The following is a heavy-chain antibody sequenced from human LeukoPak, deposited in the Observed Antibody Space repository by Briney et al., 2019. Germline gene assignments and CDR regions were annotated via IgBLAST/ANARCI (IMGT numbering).Heavy chain of an antibody. V-gene: IGHV1-69*05. J-gene: IGHJ6*03. CDR1: GGTFSSYA. CDR2: IIPIFGTA. Sequence: SVKVSCKASGGTFSSYAISWVRQAPGQGLEWMGGIIPIFGTANYAQKFQGRVTITTDESTSTAYMELSSLRSEDTAVYYCARGRPHILTGYYYYYYMDVWGKGTTVTVSS. D-gene: IGHD3-9*01. CDR3: ARGRPHILTGYYYYYYMDV.